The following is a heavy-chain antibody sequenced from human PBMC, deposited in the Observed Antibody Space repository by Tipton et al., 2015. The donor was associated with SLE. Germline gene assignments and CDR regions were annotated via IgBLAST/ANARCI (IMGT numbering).Heavy chain of an antibody. Sequence: TLSLTCPVSGGFISSGAYYWSWIRQSPGKGLEDIGYTYYSGGTYYNPSLKSRVTISVDTSKNQFSLRLTSVTAADTAVYYCARDGSSGPLVAFHIWGQGTMVTVSS. V-gene: IGHV4-31*03. D-gene: IGHD3-22*01. J-gene: IGHJ3*02. CDR3: ARDGSSGPLVAFHI. CDR2: TYYSGGT. CDR1: GGFISSGAYY.